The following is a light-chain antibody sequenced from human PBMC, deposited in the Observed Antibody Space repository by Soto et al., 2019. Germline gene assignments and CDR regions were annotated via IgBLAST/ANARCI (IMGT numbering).Light chain of an antibody. CDR1: QNVNSN. Sequence: EVVVTQSPATLSLSPGERASLSCRTSQNVNSNLAWYQQKPGQAPRLLIYAASTRAAGIPARFSGSGSATEFTRTISSLQAEDFAVYYCQQYDDWPPWTFGQGTKVE. CDR2: AAS. CDR3: QQYDDWPPWT. J-gene: IGKJ1*01. V-gene: IGKV3D-15*01.